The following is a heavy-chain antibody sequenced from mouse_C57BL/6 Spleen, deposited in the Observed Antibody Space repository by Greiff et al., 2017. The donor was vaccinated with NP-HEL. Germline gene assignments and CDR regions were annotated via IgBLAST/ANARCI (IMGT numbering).Heavy chain of an antibody. Sequence: QVQLQQPGAELVKPGASVKLSCKASGYTFTSYWMHWVKQRPGQGLEWIGMIHPNSGSTNYNEKFKSKATLTVDKSSSTAYMQLSSLTSEDSAVYYCASGTVVATDAYAMDYWGQGTSVTVSS. D-gene: IGHD1-1*01. CDR2: IHPNSGST. J-gene: IGHJ4*01. V-gene: IGHV1-64*01. CDR1: GYTFTSYW. CDR3: ASGTVVATDAYAMDY.